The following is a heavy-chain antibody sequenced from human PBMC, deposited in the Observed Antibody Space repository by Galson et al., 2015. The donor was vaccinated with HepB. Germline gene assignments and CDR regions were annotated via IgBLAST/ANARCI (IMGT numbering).Heavy chain of an antibody. V-gene: IGHV3-23*01. CDR1: GFSFSSYA. CDR2: ISGSGGRT. CDR3: AKLPHYHYDSSAYLDY. J-gene: IGHJ4*02. Sequence: SLRLSCAAFGFSFSSYAMSWVRQAPGKGLEWVSVISGSGGRTYYADSVKGRLTMSRDNSKNRLYLQMNSLRAEDSAVYYCAKLPHYHYDSSAYLDYWGQGTLV. D-gene: IGHD3-22*01.